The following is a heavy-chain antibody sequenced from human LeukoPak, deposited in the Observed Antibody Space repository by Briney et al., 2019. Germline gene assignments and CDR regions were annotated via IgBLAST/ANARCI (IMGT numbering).Heavy chain of an antibody. CDR1: GFTFSSYG. D-gene: IGHD3-10*01. V-gene: IGHV3-21*06. Sequence: GGTLRLSCAASGFTFSSYGMSWVRQAPGKGLEWVSAISSSGDAIYYADSVKGRFTLSRDNAKNSLYLQMDGLRAEDTAVYYCARGRYGAGSYFYWGQGTLVTVSS. CDR2: ISSSGDAI. J-gene: IGHJ4*02. CDR3: ARGRYGAGSYFY.